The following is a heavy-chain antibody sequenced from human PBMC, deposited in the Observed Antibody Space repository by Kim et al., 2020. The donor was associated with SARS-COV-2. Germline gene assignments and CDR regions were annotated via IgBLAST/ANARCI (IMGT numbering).Heavy chain of an antibody. V-gene: IGHV4-34*01. CDR2: INHSGST. CDR1: GGSFSGYY. Sequence: SETLSLTCAVYGGSFSGYYWSWIRQPPGKGLEWIGEINHSGSTNYNPSLKSRVTISVDTSKNQFSLKLSSVTAADTAVYYCARGLQVLRFLEWLSSPFDYWGQGTLVTVSS. D-gene: IGHD3-3*01. CDR3: ARGLQVLRFLEWLSSPFDY. J-gene: IGHJ4*02.